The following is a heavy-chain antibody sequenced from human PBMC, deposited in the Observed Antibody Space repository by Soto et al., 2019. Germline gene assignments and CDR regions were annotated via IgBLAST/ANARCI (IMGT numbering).Heavy chain of an antibody. CDR3: ARGRLRFLEWYPFDY. CDR2: INHSGST. V-gene: IGHV4-34*01. D-gene: IGHD3-3*01. CDR1: GGSFSGYY. J-gene: IGHJ4*02. Sequence: QVQLQQWGAGLLKPSETLSLTCAVYGGSFSGYYWSWIRQPPGKGLEWIGEINHSGSTNYNPSLKSRVTISADTSKNQFSLKLSSVTAADTAVYYCARGRLRFLEWYPFDYWGQGTLVTVSS.